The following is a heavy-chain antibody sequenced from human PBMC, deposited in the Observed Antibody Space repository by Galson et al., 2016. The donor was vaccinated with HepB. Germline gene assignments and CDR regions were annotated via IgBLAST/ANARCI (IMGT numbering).Heavy chain of an antibody. J-gene: IGHJ6*02. D-gene: IGHD1-26*01. CDR1: GFTFSSYG. CDR3: AKVTGDGGSFAAYYLCMDV. CDR2: ISYHGSTK. V-gene: IGHV3-30*18. Sequence: SLRLSCAASGFTFSSYGMHWVRQAPGKGLEWVAVISYHGSTKYYAESVKGRFTIYIDKSKNTLHLQMNIQRGEDTAVDYCAKVTGDGGSFAAYYLCMDVWGLGTTVTVSS.